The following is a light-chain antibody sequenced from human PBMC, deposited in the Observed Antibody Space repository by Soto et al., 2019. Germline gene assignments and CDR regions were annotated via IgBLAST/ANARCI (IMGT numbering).Light chain of an antibody. CDR3: ISYTTISTYV. J-gene: IGLJ1*01. CDR2: DVS. V-gene: IGLV2-14*03. CDR1: SSDVGSYNY. Sequence: QSALTQPASGSGSPGQSIAISCTGTSSDVGSYNYVSWYQHHPGKAPKVMIYDVSSRPSGVSNRFSGSKSGNTASLTISGLQAEDEADYYCISYTTISTYVFGTGTKVTVL.